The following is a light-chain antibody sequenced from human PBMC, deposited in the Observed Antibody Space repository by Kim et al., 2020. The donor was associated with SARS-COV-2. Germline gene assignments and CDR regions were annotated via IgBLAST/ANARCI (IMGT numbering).Light chain of an antibody. Sequence: ITDRLIWFQQRPGRAPTTLIYAASTLQSGVPSRFSGSGSGTDFTLTISSLQAEDFVTYYCLQFYSFPYTFGLGTKLEI. CDR2: AAS. CDR1: ITDR. V-gene: IGKV1-16*01. J-gene: IGKJ2*01. CDR3: LQFYSFPYT.